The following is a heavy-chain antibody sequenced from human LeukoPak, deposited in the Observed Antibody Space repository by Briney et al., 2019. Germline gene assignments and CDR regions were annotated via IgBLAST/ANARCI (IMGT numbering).Heavy chain of an antibody. D-gene: IGHD3-10*01. Sequence: PSETLSLTCTVSGDSISNYYWNWIRQPPGKGLEWIGYIYYSGSTNYNPSLESRVTISIDTSKNQFSLKLSSVTAADTAVYYCARGWYFGSGSYYFDYWGQGTLVTVSS. CDR1: GDSISNYY. CDR3: ARGWYFGSGSYYFDY. J-gene: IGHJ4*02. CDR2: IYYSGST. V-gene: IGHV4-59*01.